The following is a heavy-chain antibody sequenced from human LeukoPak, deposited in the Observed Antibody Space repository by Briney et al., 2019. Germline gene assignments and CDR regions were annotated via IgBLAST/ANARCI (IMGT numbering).Heavy chain of an antibody. V-gene: IGHV1-69*01. CDR3: ARVGVSYDILTGYFDC. Sequence: SVKVSCKASGGTFSSYAISWVRQAPGQGLEWMGGIIPIFGTANYAQKFQGRVTITADESTSTAYMELSSLRSEDTAVYYCARVGVSYDILTGYFDCWGQGTLVTVSS. CDR1: GGTFSSYA. D-gene: IGHD3-9*01. J-gene: IGHJ4*02. CDR2: IIPIFGTA.